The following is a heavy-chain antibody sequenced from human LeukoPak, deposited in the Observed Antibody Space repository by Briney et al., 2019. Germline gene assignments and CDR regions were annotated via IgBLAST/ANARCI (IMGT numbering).Heavy chain of an antibody. CDR1: GFTFDDYA. D-gene: IGHD2-2*03. CDR2: ISWNSGSI. Sequence: GRSLRLSCAASGFTFDDYAMHWVRQAPGKGLEWVSGISWNSGSIGYADSVKGRFTISRDNAKNSLYLQMNSLRAEDTAVYYCARDLDIVVVPAASWFDPWGQGTLVTVSS. V-gene: IGHV3-9*01. CDR3: ARDLDIVVVPAASWFDP. J-gene: IGHJ5*02.